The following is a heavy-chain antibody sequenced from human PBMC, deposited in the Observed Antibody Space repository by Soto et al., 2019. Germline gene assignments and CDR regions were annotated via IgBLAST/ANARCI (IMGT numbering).Heavy chain of an antibody. CDR1: GASVSSGSYY. V-gene: IGHV4-61*01. J-gene: IGHJ3*02. D-gene: IGHD4-17*01. CDR2: IYYSGST. Sequence: SETLSLTCTVSGASVSSGSYYWSWIRQPPGKGLEWIGYIYYSGSTNYNPSLKSRVTISVDTSKNQFSLKLSSVTAADTAVYYCARSLGVFGTVTLALDIWGQGTMVTVSS. CDR3: ARSLGVFGTVTLALDI.